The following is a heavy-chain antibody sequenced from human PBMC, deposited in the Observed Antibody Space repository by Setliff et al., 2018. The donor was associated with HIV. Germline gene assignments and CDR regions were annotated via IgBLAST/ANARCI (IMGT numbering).Heavy chain of an antibody. D-gene: IGHD6-6*01. CDR1: GDSVSSASYY. J-gene: IGHJ6*03. CDR3: ASEAWTSYRSSSGYYYYYMDV. Sequence: LSETLSLTCTVSGDSVSSASYYWGWIRQPPGKGLEWIGYIYYSGTTKYNPSLKSRVTISVDTSKNQFSLKLSSVTAADTAVYYCASEAWTSYRSSSGYYYYYMDVWGKGTTVTVSS. V-gene: IGHV4-61*01. CDR2: IYYSGTT.